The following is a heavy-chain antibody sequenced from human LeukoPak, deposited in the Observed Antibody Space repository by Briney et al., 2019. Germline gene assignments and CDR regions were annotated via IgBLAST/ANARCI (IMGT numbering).Heavy chain of an antibody. CDR3: AREGQRVDAFDI. D-gene: IGHD6-25*01. Sequence: GGSLRLSCAASGFTFSSYGMHWVRQAPGKGLEWVAVIWYDGSNKYYADSVKGRFTISRDNSKNTLYLQMNSLRAEDTAVYYCAREGQRVDAFDIWGQGTMVTVSS. J-gene: IGHJ3*02. CDR1: GFTFSSYG. V-gene: IGHV3-33*01. CDR2: IWYDGSNK.